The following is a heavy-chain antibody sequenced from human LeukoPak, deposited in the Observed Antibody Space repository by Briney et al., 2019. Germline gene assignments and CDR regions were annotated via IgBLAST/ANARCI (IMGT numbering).Heavy chain of an antibody. CDR2: INPNSGGT. V-gene: IGHV1-2*02. CDR3: ARRYCSGTSCYVSDMGWYFDY. CDR1: GYTFTGYY. J-gene: IGHJ4*02. D-gene: IGHD2-2*01. Sequence: ASVKVSCKASGYTFTGYYMHWVRQAPGQGLEWMGWINPNSGGTNYAQKFQGRVTMTRDTSISTAYMELSSLRSEDTAVYYCARRYCSGTSCYVSDMGWYFDYWGQGTLVTVSS.